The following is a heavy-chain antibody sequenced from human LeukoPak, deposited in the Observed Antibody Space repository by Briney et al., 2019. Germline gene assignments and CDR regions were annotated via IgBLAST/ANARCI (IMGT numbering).Heavy chain of an antibody. CDR1: GFTVSSSY. CDR3: ARERDTAMGL. J-gene: IGHJ4*02. Sequence: GGSLRLSCAASGFTVSSSYMSWVRQAPGKGLEWVSVFYSGGKTYYTDSVKGRFTISRDKSKNTLYLQMNSLRAEDTAVYYCARERDTAMGLWGQGTLVTVSS. V-gene: IGHV3-53*05. CDR2: FYSGGKT. D-gene: IGHD5-18*01.